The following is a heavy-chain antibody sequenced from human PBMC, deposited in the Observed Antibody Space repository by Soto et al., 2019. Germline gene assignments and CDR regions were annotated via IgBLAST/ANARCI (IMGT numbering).Heavy chain of an antibody. Sequence: GGSLRLSCAASGFTFSSYGMRWVRQAPGKGLEWVAVISDDGSNKYYTDSVKGRFTISRDNSRNTVYLQMNSLRADDTAVYYCAKARLAGGFDYWGQGTLVTVSS. CDR3: AKARLAGGFDY. CDR2: ISDDGSNK. J-gene: IGHJ4*02. V-gene: IGHV3-30*02. D-gene: IGHD3-16*01. CDR1: GFTFSSYG.